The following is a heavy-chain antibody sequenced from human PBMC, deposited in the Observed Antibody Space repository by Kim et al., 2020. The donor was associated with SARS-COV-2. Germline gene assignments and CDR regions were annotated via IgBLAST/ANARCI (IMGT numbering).Heavy chain of an antibody. CDR3: ARGGVVPYYYDSSALDY. Sequence: ASVKVSCKASGYTFTSYYMHWVRQAPGQGLEWMGIINPSGGSTSYAQKFQGRVTMTRDTSTSTVYMELSSLRSEDTAVYYCARGGVVPYYYDSSALDYWGQGTLVTVSS. CDR1: GYTFTSYY. CDR2: INPSGGST. J-gene: IGHJ4*02. D-gene: IGHD3-22*01. V-gene: IGHV1-46*01.